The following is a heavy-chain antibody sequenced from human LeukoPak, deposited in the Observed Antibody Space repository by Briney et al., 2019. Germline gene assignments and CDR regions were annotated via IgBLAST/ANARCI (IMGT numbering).Heavy chain of an antibody. D-gene: IGHD5-12*01. Sequence: ASVKVSCKASGYTFTSYDISWVRQAPGQGLEWMGGIIPIFGTANYAQKFQGRVTITADESTSTAYMELSSLRSEDTAVYYCARDAPDGYSGYVDLAFDYWGQGTLVTVSS. CDR3: ARDAPDGYSGYVDLAFDY. CDR1: GYTFTSYD. V-gene: IGHV1-69*13. J-gene: IGHJ4*02. CDR2: IIPIFGTA.